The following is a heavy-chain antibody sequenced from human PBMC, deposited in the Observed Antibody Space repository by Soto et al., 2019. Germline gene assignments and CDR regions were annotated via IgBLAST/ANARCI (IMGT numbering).Heavy chain of an antibody. CDR1: GFTFSHYV. J-gene: IGHJ6*02. V-gene: IGHV3-23*01. Sequence: EVELLESGGGLVRPGGSLRLSCAASGFTFSHYVLSWVRQSPERGLEWVSSISGSGSSVYLADSVRGRFIMSRDLSTNTVSLQMNSLRAEDTAVYYCAKVRAAYLSASYFYYGLDVWGQGTTVTVSS. CDR2: ISGSGSSV. D-gene: IGHD2-21*01. CDR3: AKVRAAYLSASYFYYGLDV.